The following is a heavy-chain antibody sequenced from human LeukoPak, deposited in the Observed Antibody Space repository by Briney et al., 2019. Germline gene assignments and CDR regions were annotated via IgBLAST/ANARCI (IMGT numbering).Heavy chain of an antibody. CDR3: ARAGRWLQRGHWFDP. Sequence: PSETLSLTCAVYGGSFSGYYWSWIRQPPGKGLEWIGEINHSGSTNYNPSLKSRVTVSVDTSKNQFSLKLSSVTAADTAVYYCARAGRWLQRGHWFDPWGQGTLVTVSS. CDR1: GGSFSGYY. CDR2: INHSGST. V-gene: IGHV4-34*01. D-gene: IGHD5-24*01. J-gene: IGHJ5*02.